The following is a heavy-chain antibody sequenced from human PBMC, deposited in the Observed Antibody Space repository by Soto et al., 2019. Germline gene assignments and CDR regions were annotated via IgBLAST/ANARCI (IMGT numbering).Heavy chain of an antibody. J-gene: IGHJ4*02. CDR1: GFTFSSNA. V-gene: IGHV3-23*01. Sequence: GCLRLSGAAPGFTFSSNAMSWVRQAPGKGLEWVSVITNTGGDTLYADSVKGRFAISRDNSKNTLYLKMNSLRAEDTAIYYCARASGESYPGSRVFDSWGQGTRVT. CDR3: ARASGESYPGSRVFDS. D-gene: IGHD3-10*01. CDR2: ITNTGGDT.